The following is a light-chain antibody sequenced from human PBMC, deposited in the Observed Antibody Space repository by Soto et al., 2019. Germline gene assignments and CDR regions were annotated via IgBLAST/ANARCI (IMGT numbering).Light chain of an antibody. Sequence: VLTQSPCTLSLSPGERATLSCRASQSVSDSYLAWYQQKPGRAPRLLIYGASSRATDIPDRFSGSGSGTDFTLTISRLEPEDFALYYCQQYGGSPITFGLGTRLEIK. CDR2: GAS. CDR3: QQYGGSPIT. V-gene: IGKV3-20*01. J-gene: IGKJ5*01. CDR1: QSVSDSY.